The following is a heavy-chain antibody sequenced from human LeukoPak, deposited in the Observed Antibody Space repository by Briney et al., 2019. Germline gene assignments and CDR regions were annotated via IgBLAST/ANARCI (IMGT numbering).Heavy chain of an antibody. CDR3: ARVLTSTVPRSIFDY. CDR2: INSDGSST. CDR1: GFTFSSYW. D-gene: IGHD3-9*01. V-gene: IGHV3-74*01. J-gene: IGHJ4*02. Sequence: GGSLRLSCAASGFTFSSYWMHWVRQGPGKGLVWVSRINSDGSSTSYADSVKGRFTISRDNAKNTLYLQMNSLRAEDTAVYYCARVLTSTVPRSIFDYWGQGTLVTVSS.